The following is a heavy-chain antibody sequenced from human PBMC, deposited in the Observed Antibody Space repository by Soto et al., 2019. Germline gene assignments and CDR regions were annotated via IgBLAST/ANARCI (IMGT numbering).Heavy chain of an antibody. J-gene: IGHJ4*02. CDR1: GGSFTGDY. D-gene: IGHD2-15*01. V-gene: IGHV4-4*07. CDR3: ARDLPPYGGRRSPPTGAFED. CDR2: VFGNGAGTP. Sequence: SETLSLTCTVSGGSFTGDYWSWIRQPAGKGLQWIGRVFGNGAGTPIYNSLLKSRARMSADPSKRQFSLTLTPVTAADTAVYYCARDLPPYGGRRSPPTGAFEDWGQGIMVTVSS.